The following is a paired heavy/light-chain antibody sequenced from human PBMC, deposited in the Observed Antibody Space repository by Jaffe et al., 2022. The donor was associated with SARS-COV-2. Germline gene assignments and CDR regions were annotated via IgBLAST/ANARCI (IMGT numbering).Heavy chain of an antibody. D-gene: IGHD6-13*01. V-gene: IGHV1-18*01. CDR3: AREPPGIAAADHEGPLDYGMDV. CDR2: ISAYNGNT. CDR1: GYTFTSYG. J-gene: IGHJ6*02. Sequence: QVQLVQSGAEVKKPGASVKVSCKASGYTFTSYGISWVRQAPGQGLEWMGWISAYNGNTNYAQKLQGRVTMTTDTSTSTAYMELRSLRSDDTAVYYCAREPPGIAAADHEGPLDYGMDVWGQGTTVTVSS.
Light chain of an antibody. V-gene: IGKV3-11*01. CDR1: QSVSSY. J-gene: IGKJ1*01. Sequence: EIVLTQSPATLSLSPGERATLSCRASQSVSSYLAWYQQKPGQAPRLLIYDASNRATGIPARFSGSGSGTDFTLTISSLEPEDFAVYYCQQRSNWPPWTFGQGTKVEIK. CDR3: QQRSNWPPWT. CDR2: DAS.